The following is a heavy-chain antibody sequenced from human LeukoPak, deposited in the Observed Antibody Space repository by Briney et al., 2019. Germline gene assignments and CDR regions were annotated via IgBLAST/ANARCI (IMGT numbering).Heavy chain of an antibody. J-gene: IGHJ4*02. Sequence: SETLSLTCTVSGGSISSGGYYWSWIRQPPGKGLEWIGYIFYTGDTNSNPSLKSRVTVSLDTSKNQFSLRLTSVTAADTAVYYCARHPFATPFDYWGLGILVTVSS. D-gene: IGHD2-15*01. CDR3: ARHPFATPFDY. CDR2: IFYTGDT. CDR1: GGSISSGGYY. V-gene: IGHV4-61*08.